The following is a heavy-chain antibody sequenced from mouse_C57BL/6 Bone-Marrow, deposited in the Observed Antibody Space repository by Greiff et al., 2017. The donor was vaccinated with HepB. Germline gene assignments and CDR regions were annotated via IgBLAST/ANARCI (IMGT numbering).Heavy chain of an antibody. V-gene: IGHV14-4*01. CDR1: GFNIKDDY. D-gene: IGHD1-1*01. J-gene: IGHJ2*01. Sequence: VQLKESGAELVRPGASVKLSCTASGFNIKDDYMHWVKQRPEQGLEWIGWIDPENGDTEYASKFQGKATITADTSSNTAYLQLSSLTSEDTAVYYCTTWDYGSSSSLDYWGQGTTLTVSS. CDR3: TTWDYGSSSSLDY. CDR2: IDPENGDT.